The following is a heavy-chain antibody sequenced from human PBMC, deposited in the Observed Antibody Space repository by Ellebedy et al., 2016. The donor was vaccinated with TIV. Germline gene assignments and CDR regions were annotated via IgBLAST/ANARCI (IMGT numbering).Heavy chain of an antibody. Sequence: MPSETLSLTCTVSGGSISSTNYYWGCIRQPPGKGLEWIASIYYSGYTYYNPSLKSRVTISVDTSKNQFSLNLSSVPAADTAMYYCVRESSSGWGKYYIMDVWGQGTTVTVSS. CDR1: GGSISSTNYY. D-gene: IGHD6-19*01. CDR2: IYYSGYT. V-gene: IGHV4-39*07. CDR3: VRESSSGWGKYYIMDV. J-gene: IGHJ6*02.